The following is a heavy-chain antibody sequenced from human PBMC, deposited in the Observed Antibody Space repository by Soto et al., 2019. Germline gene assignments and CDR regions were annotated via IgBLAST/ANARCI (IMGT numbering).Heavy chain of an antibody. J-gene: IGHJ4*02. CDR3: AKDDTSSFDY. CDR2: ISASDGGT. D-gene: IGHD6-13*01. CDR1: GFTFSSYA. Sequence: GGSLRLSCAASGFTFSSYAMSWVRQAPGKGLEWVSIISASDGGTRYADSVKGGFTISRDNSKNTLYLQMNSLRAEDTAVYYSAKDDTSSFDYWGQGTLVTVSS. V-gene: IGHV3-23*01.